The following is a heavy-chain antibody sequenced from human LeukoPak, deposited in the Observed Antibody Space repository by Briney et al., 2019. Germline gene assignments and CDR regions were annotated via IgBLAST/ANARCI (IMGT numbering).Heavy chain of an antibody. Sequence: SQTLSLTCTVSRVSISSSSYYRGWIRQPPGKRLEWIGSIYYSGSTYYNPSLKSRVTISVDTSKNQFSLKLSSVTAADTAVYYCARRPVRQLWFRGAFDYWGQGTLVTVSS. D-gene: IGHD5-18*01. CDR1: RVSISSSSYY. J-gene: IGHJ4*02. V-gene: IGHV4-39*01. CDR2: IYYSGST. CDR3: ARRPVRQLWFRGAFDY.